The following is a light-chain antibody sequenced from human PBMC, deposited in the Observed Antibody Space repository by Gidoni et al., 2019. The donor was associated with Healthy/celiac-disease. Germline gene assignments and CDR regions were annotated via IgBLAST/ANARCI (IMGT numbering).Light chain of an antibody. V-gene: IGKV3-15*01. J-gene: IGKJ1*01. Sequence: KEMTQSPATLSVSPGERATLPCRASQSVSSNLAWYQQKPGQAPRLLIYVASTRATGIPARFSSSGSGTEFTLTISSLQSEDFAVYYCQQYNNWTPWTFGQGTKVEIK. CDR3: QQYNNWTPWT. CDR2: VAS. CDR1: QSVSSN.